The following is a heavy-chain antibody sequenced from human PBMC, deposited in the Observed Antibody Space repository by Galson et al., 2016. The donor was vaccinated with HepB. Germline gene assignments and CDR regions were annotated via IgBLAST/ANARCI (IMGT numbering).Heavy chain of an antibody. J-gene: IGHJ6*02. CDR3: AREESYCSGTSCPDYYYYYYGMDV. CDR2: IIPFFGAA. Sequence: SVKVSCKASGGTFSSYVISWVRLAPGEGLEWMGGIIPFFGAAHYAQKFRGRVTITADESPSTAYTERSSLSSEDTAVYFCAREESYCSGTSCPDYYYYYYGMDVWGQGTTVTVSS. V-gene: IGHV1-69*13. CDR1: GGTFSSYV. D-gene: IGHD2-2*01.